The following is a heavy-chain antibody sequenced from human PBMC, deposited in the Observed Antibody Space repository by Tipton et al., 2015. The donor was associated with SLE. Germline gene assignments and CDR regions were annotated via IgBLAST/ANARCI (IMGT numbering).Heavy chain of an antibody. J-gene: IGHJ4*02. V-gene: IGHV3-20*04. D-gene: IGHD3-3*01. Sequence: SLRLSCAASGFTFDDYGMSWVRQAPGKGLEWVSGINWNGGSTGYADSVKGRFTISRDNAKNSLYLQMNSLRAEDTAVYYCARDDFWSGYQYFDYWGQGTLVTVSS. CDR3: ARDDFWSGYQYFDY. CDR2: INWNGGST. CDR1: GFTFDDYG.